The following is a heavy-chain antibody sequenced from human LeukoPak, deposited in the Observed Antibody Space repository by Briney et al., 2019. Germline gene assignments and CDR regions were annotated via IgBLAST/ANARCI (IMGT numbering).Heavy chain of an antibody. CDR3: ARGAYTSSRFDP. J-gene: IGHJ5*02. CDR2: IYYSGST. CDR1: GDSIISSSYY. V-gene: IGHV4-39*01. D-gene: IGHD6-6*01. Sequence: SETLSLTCTVSGDSIISSSYYWGWIRQPPGKGLEWIGSIYYSGSTYYTPSLKSRVTISVDTSRNQFSLKLTSVTAADTAIYYCARGAYTSSRFDPWGQGTLVTVSS.